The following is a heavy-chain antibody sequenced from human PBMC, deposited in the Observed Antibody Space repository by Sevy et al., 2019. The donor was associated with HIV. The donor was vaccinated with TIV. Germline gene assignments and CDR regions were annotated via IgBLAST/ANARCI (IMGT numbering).Heavy chain of an antibody. V-gene: IGHV1-69*13. CDR1: GGTFSSYA. D-gene: IGHD2-2*01. CDR2: IIPIFGTA. CDR3: ARRLVRPIWGYCSSTSCYSRLDP. Sequence: ASVKVSCKASGGTFSSYAISWVRQAPGQGLEWMGGIIPIFGTANYAQKFQGRVTITADESTSTAYMGLSSLRSEDTAVYYCARRLVRPIWGYCSSTSCYSRLDPWGQGTLVTVSS. J-gene: IGHJ5*02.